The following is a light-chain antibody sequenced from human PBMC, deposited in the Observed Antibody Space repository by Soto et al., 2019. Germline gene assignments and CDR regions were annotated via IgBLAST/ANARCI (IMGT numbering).Light chain of an antibody. CDR2: GAS. CDR1: QDLRTS. CDR3: QHYDNLPPFT. V-gene: IGKV1-33*01. Sequence: DIQMTQSPSSLSASVGARVSITCQASQDLRTSLSWVQQKPGRAPKLLIYGASHRDTGVPSRFRGSGSETDFTFTISSLQPEDTATCYCQHYDNLPPFTFGPGTKVDI. J-gene: IGKJ3*01.